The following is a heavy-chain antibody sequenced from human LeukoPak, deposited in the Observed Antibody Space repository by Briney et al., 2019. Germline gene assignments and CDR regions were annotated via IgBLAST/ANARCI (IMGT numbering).Heavy chain of an antibody. V-gene: IGHV3-66*01. Sequence: PGGSLRLSCAASGFTVSTNYMNWVRQAPGKGLEWVSIIYSGGSTSYADSVKGRFTISRDNSKNTLYLQMSSLRAEDTAVYYCARRPYSKYDFYYGMDVWGQGTTVTVSS. CDR2: IYSGGST. CDR3: ARRPYSKYDFYYGMDV. CDR1: GFTVSTNY. D-gene: IGHD4-11*01. J-gene: IGHJ6*02.